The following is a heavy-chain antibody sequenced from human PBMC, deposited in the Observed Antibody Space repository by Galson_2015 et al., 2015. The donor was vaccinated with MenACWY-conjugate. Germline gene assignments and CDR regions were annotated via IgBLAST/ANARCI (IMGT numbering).Heavy chain of an antibody. V-gene: IGHV1-69*13. CDR3: ARNPGYDFWSGYYIV. J-gene: IGHJ4*02. Sequence: SVKVSCKASGGTFSSYAISWVRQAPGQGLEWMGGIIPIFGTANYAQKFQGRVTITADESTSTAYMELSSLRSEDTAVYYCARNPGYDFWSGYYIVWGQGTLVTVSS. D-gene: IGHD3-3*01. CDR1: GGTFSSYA. CDR2: IIPIFGTA.